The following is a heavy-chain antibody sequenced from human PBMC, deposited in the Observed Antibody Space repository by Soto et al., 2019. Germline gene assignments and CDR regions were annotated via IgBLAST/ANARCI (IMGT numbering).Heavy chain of an antibody. Sequence: ASVKVSCKASGGTFSSYAISWVRQAPGQGLEWMGGIIPIFGTANYAQKFQGRVTITADESTSTAYMELSSLRSEDTAVYYCALGGWLQLDYFDYWGQGTLVTVSS. CDR3: ALGGWLQLDYFDY. D-gene: IGHD5-12*01. CDR1: GGTFSSYA. V-gene: IGHV1-69*13. CDR2: IIPIFGTA. J-gene: IGHJ4*02.